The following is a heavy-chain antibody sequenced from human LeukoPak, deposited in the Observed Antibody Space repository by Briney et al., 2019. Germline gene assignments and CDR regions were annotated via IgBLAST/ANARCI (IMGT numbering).Heavy chain of an antibody. Sequence: SETLSLTCTVSGGSISSSSYYWGWIRQPPGKGLEWIGSIYYSGSTYYNPSLKSRVTISVDTSKNQFSLKLSSVTAADTAVYYCATSPQIVGAKKRSYYFDYWGQGTLVTVSS. V-gene: IGHV4-39*07. CDR1: GGSISSSSYY. CDR2: IYYSGST. D-gene: IGHD1-26*01. CDR3: ATSPQIVGAKKRSYYFDY. J-gene: IGHJ4*02.